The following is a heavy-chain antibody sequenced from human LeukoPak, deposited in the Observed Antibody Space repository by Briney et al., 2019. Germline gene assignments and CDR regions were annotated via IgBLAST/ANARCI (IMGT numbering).Heavy chain of an antibody. D-gene: IGHD6-13*01. V-gene: IGHV3-23*01. J-gene: IGHJ6*02. CDR2: ISDSGAGDST. Sequence: GGSLRLSCAASGFTFTSYAMSWVRQTPGKGLEWVSFISDSGAGDSTYYADSVRGRFTISRDNSKNTLYLQMNSLRAEDTAVYYCAKGRGAAAADGMDAWGQGTTVTVPS. CDR1: GFTFTSYA. CDR3: AKGRGAAAADGMDA.